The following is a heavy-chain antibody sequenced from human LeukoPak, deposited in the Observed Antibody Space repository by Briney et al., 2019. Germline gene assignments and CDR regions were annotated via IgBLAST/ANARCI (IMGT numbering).Heavy chain of an antibody. CDR2: IQYDGSNK. Sequence: GGSLRLSCAASGLSFSSYGMHWVRQAPGKGLEWVAFIQYDGSNKFYADSVKGRFTISRDNSKNALYLQINSLRAEDTAVYYCAKDSYDTSIWGQGTLVTVSA. D-gene: IGHD3-22*01. CDR3: AKDSYDTSI. CDR1: GLSFSSYG. J-gene: IGHJ4*02. V-gene: IGHV3-30*02.